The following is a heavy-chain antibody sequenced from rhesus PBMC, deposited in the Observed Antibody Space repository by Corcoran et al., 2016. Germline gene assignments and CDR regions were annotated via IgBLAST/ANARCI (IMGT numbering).Heavy chain of an antibody. J-gene: IGHJ4*01. Sequence: QLQLQESGPGLVKPSETLSLTCAVSGGSLRRNSWTWIRQPPGKGLEWIGYFYGGDSITNYNPALESRVTLSVDTAKNQFSLKLRSVTAADTAVYYCARSLYTGSPRYWGQGVLVTVSS. CDR2: FYGGDSIT. D-gene: IGHD2-21*01. CDR1: GGSLRRNS. V-gene: IGHV4S11*01. CDR3: ARSLYTGSPRY.